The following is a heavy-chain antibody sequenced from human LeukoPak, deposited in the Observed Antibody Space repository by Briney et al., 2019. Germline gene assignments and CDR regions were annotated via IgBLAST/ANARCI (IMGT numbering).Heavy chain of an antibody. CDR2: INWNGGST. D-gene: IGHD2-2*01. V-gene: IGHV3-20*04. CDR3: ARDQGYCSSTSCPMDV. CDR1: GFTFDDYG. J-gene: IGHJ6*03. Sequence: GGSLRLSCAASGFTFDDYGMSWVRQAPGKGLEWVSGINWNGGSTGYADSVKGRFTISRDNAKNSLYLQMNSLRAEDTAVYYCARDQGYCSSTSCPMDVWGKGTTVTVSS.